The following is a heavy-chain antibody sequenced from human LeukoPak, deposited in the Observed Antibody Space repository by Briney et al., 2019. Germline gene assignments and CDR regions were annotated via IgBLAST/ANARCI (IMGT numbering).Heavy chain of an antibody. J-gene: IGHJ1*01. D-gene: IGHD1-1*01. V-gene: IGHV4-4*07. Sequence: SETLSLTCTLSGGSISSHYWSWIRQPAGKGREWIGRIYTSGSTNYNPSLKRRGPMPLDTSKNQFPLKLSSVNAADTAVYYCAKLEESAEYFQHWGQGTLVTVSS. CDR2: IYTSGST. CDR3: AKLEESAEYFQH. CDR1: GGSISSHY.